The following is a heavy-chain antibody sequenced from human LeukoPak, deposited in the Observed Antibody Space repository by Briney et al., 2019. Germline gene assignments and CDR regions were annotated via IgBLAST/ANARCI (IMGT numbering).Heavy chain of an antibody. Sequence: GGSLRLSCAASGFTFSSYSMNWVRQAPGKGLEWVVNINQDGSHKYYVDSVEGRFTISRDTAENSVHLQMNSLRAEDTAVYYCARDRGFTSYDYWGQGILVTVSS. V-gene: IGHV3-7*01. J-gene: IGHJ4*02. D-gene: IGHD5-12*01. CDR1: GFTFSSYS. CDR3: ARDRGFTSYDY. CDR2: INQDGSHK.